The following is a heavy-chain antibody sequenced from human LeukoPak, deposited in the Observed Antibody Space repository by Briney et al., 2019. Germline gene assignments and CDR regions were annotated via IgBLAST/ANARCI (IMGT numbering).Heavy chain of an antibody. J-gene: IGHJ5*02. CDR1: GGSFSGYY. Sequence: TSETLSLTCAVYGGSFSGYYWSWIRQPPGKGLEWIGEINHSGSTNYNPSLKSRVTISVDTSKNQFSLKLSSVTAADTAVYYCARRYRYCSSTSCQNWFDPWGQGTLVTVSS. CDR3: ARRYRYCSSTSCQNWFDP. D-gene: IGHD2-2*01. V-gene: IGHV4-34*01. CDR2: INHSGST.